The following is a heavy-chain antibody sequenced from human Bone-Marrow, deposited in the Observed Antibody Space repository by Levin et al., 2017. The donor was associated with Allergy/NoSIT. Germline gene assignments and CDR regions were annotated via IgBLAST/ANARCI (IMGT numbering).Heavy chain of an antibody. CDR2: INPNSGGT. V-gene: IGHV1-2*02. D-gene: IGHD5-24*01. CDR1: GYTFTGYY. Sequence: ASVKVSCKASGYTFTGYYMHWVRQAPGQGLEWMGWINPNSGGTNYAQKFQGRVTMTRDTSISTAYMELSRLRSDDTAVYYCARDRRRRDGYNYDGSFDYWGQGTLVTVSS. CDR3: ARDRRRRDGYNYDGSFDY. J-gene: IGHJ4*02.